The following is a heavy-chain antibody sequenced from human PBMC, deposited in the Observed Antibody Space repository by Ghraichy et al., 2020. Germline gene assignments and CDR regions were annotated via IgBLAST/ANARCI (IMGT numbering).Heavy chain of an antibody. CDR2: IGGDGTYT. Sequence: GGSLRLSCAASGFTFSTSAMSWVRQAPGKGLEWVSGIGGDGTYTYYAASVKGRFTISRDNSKNTLHLQMNSLRAEDAAVYYCAKSVRYSSSCYDCWGQGTLVTVSS. CDR1: GFTFSTSA. D-gene: IGHD6-13*01. J-gene: IGHJ4*02. CDR3: AKSVRYSSSCYDC. V-gene: IGHV3-23*01.